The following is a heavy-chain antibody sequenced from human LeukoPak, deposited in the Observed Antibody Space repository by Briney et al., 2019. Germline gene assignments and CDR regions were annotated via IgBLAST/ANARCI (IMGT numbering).Heavy chain of an antibody. V-gene: IGHV3-30*18. Sequence: PGGSLRLSCAASGFTFSSYGMHWVRQAPGKGLEWVAVISYDGSNKYYADSVKGRFTISRDNSKNTLYLQMNSLRAVDTAVYYCAKGEYYYDSSGYYGFWGQGTLVTVSS. CDR2: ISYDGSNK. CDR3: AKGEYYYDSSGYYGF. D-gene: IGHD3-22*01. CDR1: GFTFSSYG. J-gene: IGHJ4*02.